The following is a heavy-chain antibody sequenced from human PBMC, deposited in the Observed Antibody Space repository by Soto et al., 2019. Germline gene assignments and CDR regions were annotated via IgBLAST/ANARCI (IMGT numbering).Heavy chain of an antibody. Sequence: QVQLQESGPGLVKPSETLSLTCTVSGGSISSYYWSWIRQPPGKGLEWIGYIYYSGSTNYNPSRKSRVTISVDTSKNQFSLKLSSVTAADTAVYYCARGERYFDWLLEGYGMDVWGQGTTVTVSS. CDR1: GGSISSYY. J-gene: IGHJ6*02. V-gene: IGHV4-59*01. D-gene: IGHD3-9*01. CDR3: ARGERYFDWLLEGYGMDV. CDR2: IYYSGST.